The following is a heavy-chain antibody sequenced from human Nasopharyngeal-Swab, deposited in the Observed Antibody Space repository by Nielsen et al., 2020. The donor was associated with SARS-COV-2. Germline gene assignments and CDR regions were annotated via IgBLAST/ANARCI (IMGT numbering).Heavy chain of an antibody. V-gene: IGHV3-74*01. CDR3: AKEDYYYGMDV. Sequence: GGSLRLSCAASGFTFSSYWMHWVRQAPGKGLVWVSRINSDGSSTSYADSVKGRFTISRDNAKNSLYLQMNSLRAEDTALYYCAKEDYYYGMDVWGQGTTVTVSS. CDR1: GFTFSSYW. CDR2: INSDGSST. J-gene: IGHJ6*02.